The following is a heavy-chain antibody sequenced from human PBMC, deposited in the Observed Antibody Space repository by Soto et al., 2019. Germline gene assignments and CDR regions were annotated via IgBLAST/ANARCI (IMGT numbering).Heavy chain of an antibody. V-gene: IGHV4-34*01. CDR3: ARGGDGYSSSWYGRDFDY. Sequence: SETLSLTCAVYGGSFSGYYWSWIRQPPGKGLEWIGEINHSGSTNYNPSLKSRVTISVDTSKNQFSLKLSSVTAADTAVYYCARGGDGYSSSWYGRDFDYWGQGTLVTVSS. J-gene: IGHJ4*02. CDR2: INHSGST. D-gene: IGHD6-13*01. CDR1: GGSFSGYY.